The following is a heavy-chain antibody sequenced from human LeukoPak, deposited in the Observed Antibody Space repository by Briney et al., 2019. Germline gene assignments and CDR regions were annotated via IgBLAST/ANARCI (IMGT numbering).Heavy chain of an antibody. V-gene: IGHV4-4*07. J-gene: IGHJ4*02. CDR2: IFTTGST. D-gene: IGHD4-23*01. CDR1: EFTFSDYY. CDR3: ARQASGGGRVPFDY. Sequence: LRLSCAASEFTFSDYYMYWIRQPAGKGLEWIGRIFTTGSTTYNPSLKSRLTMSVDTTKNQFFLKLNSVTAADTAVYYCARQASGGGRVPFDYWGQGTLVAVSS.